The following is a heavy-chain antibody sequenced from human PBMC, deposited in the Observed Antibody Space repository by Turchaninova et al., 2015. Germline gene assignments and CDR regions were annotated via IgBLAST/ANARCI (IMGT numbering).Heavy chain of an antibody. CDR1: GGSISSYY. Sequence: QVQLQESGPGLVKPSETLSLTCPVSGGSISSYYWSWSRQPPGMGLEWIGYIYYSGSTNYNPSLKSRVTISVDTSKNQVSLKLSSVTAADTAVYYCARVGRGAAAGFDYWGQGTLVTVSS. CDR3: ARVGRGAAAGFDY. CDR2: IYYSGST. J-gene: IGHJ4*02. D-gene: IGHD6-13*01. V-gene: IGHV4-59*01.